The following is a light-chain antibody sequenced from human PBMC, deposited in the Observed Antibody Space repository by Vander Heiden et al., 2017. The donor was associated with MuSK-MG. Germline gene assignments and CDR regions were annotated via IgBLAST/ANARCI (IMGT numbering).Light chain of an antibody. J-gene: IGKJ2*01. CDR1: STICVY. Sequence: EIQVPQPPSSLPASVGDRATITCRTSSTICVYLNWYQQRPGQPPDLLIHEASRLQTGVPSRFRGSGSGTDFTLTITGLQPADLATYYCQQSFTPPKTFGQGTKLE. CDR3: QQSFTPPKT. CDR2: EAS. V-gene: IGKV1-39*01.